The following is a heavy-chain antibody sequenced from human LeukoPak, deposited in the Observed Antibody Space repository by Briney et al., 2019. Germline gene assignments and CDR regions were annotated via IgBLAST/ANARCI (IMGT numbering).Heavy chain of an antibody. CDR3: ARGPSRPYYDFWSGYYFNY. D-gene: IGHD3-3*01. J-gene: IGHJ4*02. V-gene: IGHV1-8*03. CDR1: GYTFTSHD. CDR2: MNPNSGNT. Sequence: GASVKVSCKXSGYTFTSHDINWVRQATGQGLEWMGRMNPNSGNTGYSQKFQGRVTITRNTSISTAYMELSSLRSEDTAVYYCARGPSRPYYDFWSGYYFNYWGQGTLVTVSS.